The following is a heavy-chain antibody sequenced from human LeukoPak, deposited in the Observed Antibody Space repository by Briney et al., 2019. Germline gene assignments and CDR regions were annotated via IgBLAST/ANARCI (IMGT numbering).Heavy chain of an antibody. Sequence: SETLSPTCTVSGGSISSYYWSWIRQPPGKGLEWIGYIYYSGSTNYNPSLKSRVTISVDTSKNQFSLRLTSVTAADTAVYYCARGGSYYDFWSGYYDYYYYMDAWGKRTTVTVSS. D-gene: IGHD3-3*01. CDR3: ARGGSYYDFWSGYYDYYYYMDA. V-gene: IGHV4-59*01. J-gene: IGHJ6*03. CDR1: GGSISSYY. CDR2: IYYSGST.